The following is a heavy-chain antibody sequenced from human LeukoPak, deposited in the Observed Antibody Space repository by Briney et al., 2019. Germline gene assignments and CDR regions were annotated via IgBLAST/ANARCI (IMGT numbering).Heavy chain of an antibody. CDR3: ARRVTGLRYCSSTSCPVGFDL. D-gene: IGHD2-2*01. CDR1: GGSISSYY. Sequence: SETLSLTCTVSGGSISSYYWSWIRQPPGKGLEWIGEINHSGSTNYNPSLKSRVTISVDTSKNQFSLKLSSVTAADTAVYYCARRVTGLRYCSSTSCPVGFDLWGRGTLVTVSS. CDR2: INHSGST. J-gene: IGHJ2*01. V-gene: IGHV4-34*01.